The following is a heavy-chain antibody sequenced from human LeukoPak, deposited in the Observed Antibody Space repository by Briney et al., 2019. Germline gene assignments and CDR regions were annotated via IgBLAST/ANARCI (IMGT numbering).Heavy chain of an antibody. CDR3: ARIKRYFDWLGHMDV. V-gene: IGHV3-21*01. CDR2: ISSSSSYI. Sequence: GGSLRLSCAASGFTFSSYSMNWVRQAPGKGLEWVSSISSSSSYIYYADSVKGRFTISRDNAKNSLYLQMNSLRAEDTAVYYCARIKRYFDWLGHMDVWGKGTTVTVSS. D-gene: IGHD3-9*01. J-gene: IGHJ6*03. CDR1: GFTFSSYS.